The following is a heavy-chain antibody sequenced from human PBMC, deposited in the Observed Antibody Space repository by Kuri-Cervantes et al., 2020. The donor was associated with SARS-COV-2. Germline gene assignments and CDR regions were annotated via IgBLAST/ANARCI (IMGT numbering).Heavy chain of an antibody. V-gene: IGHV3-53*01. J-gene: IGHJ6*02. CDR3: ARDPPSPYCSGGSCRTDV. CDR2: IYSGGST. D-gene: IGHD2-15*01. CDR1: GFTVSSNC. Sequence: ETLSLTCAASGFTVSSNCMSWVRQAPGKGLEWVSVIYSGGSTYYADSVKGRFTISRDNAKNSLYLQMNSLRAEDTAVYYCARDPPSPYCSGGSCRTDVWGQGTTVTVSS.